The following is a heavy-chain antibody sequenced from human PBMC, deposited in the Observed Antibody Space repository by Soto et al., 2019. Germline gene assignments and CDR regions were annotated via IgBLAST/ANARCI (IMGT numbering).Heavy chain of an antibody. CDR1: GFTFSRYM. J-gene: IGHJ6*02. V-gene: IGHV3-48*01. D-gene: IGHD6-13*01. CDR2: ISRSSSTI. Sequence: GGSLRLSCAASGFTFSRYMMNWVRQAPGKGLEWVASISRSSSTIYYADSVKGRFTISRDNAKNSLSLQMNSLRGDDTAVYYCARTGIAASGTMYGIDVWGQGTTVTVSS. CDR3: ARTGIAASGTMYGIDV.